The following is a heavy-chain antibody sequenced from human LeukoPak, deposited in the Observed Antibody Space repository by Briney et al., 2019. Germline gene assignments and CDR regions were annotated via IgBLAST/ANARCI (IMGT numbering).Heavy chain of an antibody. J-gene: IGHJ5*02. CDR2: ISTSGLTI. V-gene: IGHV3-48*03. CDR3: ARGLVGSP. CDR1: GFTFSTYD. Sequence: GGSLRLSCAASGFTFSTYDMNWVRQAPGKGLEWVSYISTSGLTIYYADSAKGRFTVSRDNAKNSLYLQMNNLRAEDTAVYYSARGLVGSPWGQGTLVTVSS. D-gene: IGHD3-9*01.